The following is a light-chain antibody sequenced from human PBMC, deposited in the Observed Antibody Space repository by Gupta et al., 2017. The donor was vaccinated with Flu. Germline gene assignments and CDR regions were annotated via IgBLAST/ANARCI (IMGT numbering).Light chain of an antibody. Sequence: EVVLTQSPPTLSFSPGDSAVLSCRASQSVSPSLAWYQQKPGQAPRLLMYDASRRAAGIPARFSGSGSGTDFTLTISTREPEDFAVYYCQQRSYLPMSTFGQGTRLGIK. V-gene: IGKV3-11*01. CDR2: DAS. CDR1: QSVSPS. CDR3: QQRSYLPMST. J-gene: IGKJ2*01.